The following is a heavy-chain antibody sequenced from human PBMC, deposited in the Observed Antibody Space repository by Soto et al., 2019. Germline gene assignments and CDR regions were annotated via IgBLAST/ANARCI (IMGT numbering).Heavy chain of an antibody. CDR1: GVSISSNNW. CDR3: ARSSRYQYDSSEGNFDY. Sequence: QVQLQESGPGLVKPSGTLSLTCAVSGVSISSNNWWSWVRQPPGKGLEWIGEMYHTGSTNYNPSLKRRVTLSVDKSKNHFSLELNSVTAADTAVYYCARSSRYQYDSSEGNFDYWGQGTLVTVSS. V-gene: IGHV4-4*02. CDR2: MYHTGST. J-gene: IGHJ4*02. D-gene: IGHD3-22*01.